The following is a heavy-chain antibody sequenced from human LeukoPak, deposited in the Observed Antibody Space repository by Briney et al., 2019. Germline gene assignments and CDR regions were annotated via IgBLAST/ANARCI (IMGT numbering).Heavy chain of an antibody. CDR2: MYASGST. D-gene: IGHD5-24*01. J-gene: IGHJ4*02. V-gene: IGHV4-4*07. Sequence: SETLSLTCTVSGGSISNYYWSRIRQPAGEGLEWIGRMYASGSTSYNPSLKSRVTMSGDTSKNQFSLKLSSVTAADTAVYYCAASTEGLQVDYWGQGTLVTVSS. CDR3: AASTEGLQVDY. CDR1: GGSISNYY.